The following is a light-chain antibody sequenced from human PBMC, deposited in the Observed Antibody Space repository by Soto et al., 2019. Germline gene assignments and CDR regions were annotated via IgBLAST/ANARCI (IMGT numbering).Light chain of an antibody. J-gene: IGKJ1*01. Sequence: AIQITQSPSTVRTSVGNRFTITCRAIQAITNDLSWYQQKPGKAPKLRFYASRTLQSGVPSRFSGSGSGTDFTLTISSLQPDDFATYYCLHDYSYPRTFGEGTKVEIK. V-gene: IGKV1-6*01. CDR1: QAITND. CDR2: ASR. CDR3: LHDYSYPRT.